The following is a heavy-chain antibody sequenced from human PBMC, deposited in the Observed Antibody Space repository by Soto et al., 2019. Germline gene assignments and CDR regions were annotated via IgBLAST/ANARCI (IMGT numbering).Heavy chain of an antibody. Sequence: ASVQPSCKASGYTFTSYDINWVRQATGQGLEWMGWMNPNSGNTGYAQKFQGRVTMTRNTSISTAYMELSSLRSEDTAVYYCARGCEYNISCYCGQGTLVIGSS. CDR1: GYTFTSYD. CDR2: MNPNSGNT. V-gene: IGHV1-8*01. J-gene: IGHJ4*02. CDR3: ARGCEYNISCY. D-gene: IGHD6-13*01.